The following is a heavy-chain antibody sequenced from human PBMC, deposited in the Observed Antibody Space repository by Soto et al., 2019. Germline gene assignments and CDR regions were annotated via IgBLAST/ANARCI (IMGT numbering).Heavy chain of an antibody. D-gene: IGHD3-22*01. CDR3: ARGYYYDSSGYF. J-gene: IGHJ4*02. CDR2: IYYSGST. Sequence: QLQLQESGPGLVKPSETLSLTCTVSGGSISSSSYYWGWIRQPPGKGLEWIGSIYYSGSTYYNPSLKSRVTIPVDTSKNQFSLKLSSVTAADTAVYYCARGYYYDSSGYFWGQGTLVTVSS. V-gene: IGHV4-39*01. CDR1: GGSISSSSYY.